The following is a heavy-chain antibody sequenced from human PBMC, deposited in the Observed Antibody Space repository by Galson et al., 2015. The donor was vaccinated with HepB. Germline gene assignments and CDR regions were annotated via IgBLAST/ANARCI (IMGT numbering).Heavy chain of an antibody. Sequence: SLRISCAASGFTYGRFARSWVRQAQGKGRVWASDIRGSGGGACDDDSWRVRFAISRDNSKNPLYLQMYSLRAKDTAVYYCAKDSRINGITMIVVIITSIDAFDIWGQGTMVTVSS. CDR1: GFTYGRFA. D-gene: IGHD3-22*01. CDR2: IRGSGGGA. CDR3: AKDSRINGITMIVVIITSIDAFDI. J-gene: IGHJ3*02. V-gene: IGHV3-23*01.